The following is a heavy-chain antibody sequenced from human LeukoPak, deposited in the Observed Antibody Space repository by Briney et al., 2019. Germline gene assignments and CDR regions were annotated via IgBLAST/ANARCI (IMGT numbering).Heavy chain of an antibody. D-gene: IGHD3-10*01. Sequence: GGSLRLSCAASGFTFSSYWMSWVRQAPGKGLEWVANIKQDGSEKYYVDSVKGRFTISRDNAKNSLYLQMNSLRAEDTAVYYCAKGMGYASGSSYSYYYYMDVWGKGTTVTISS. J-gene: IGHJ6*03. CDR3: AKGMGYASGSSYSYYYYMDV. CDR1: GFTFSSYW. V-gene: IGHV3-7*03. CDR2: IKQDGSEK.